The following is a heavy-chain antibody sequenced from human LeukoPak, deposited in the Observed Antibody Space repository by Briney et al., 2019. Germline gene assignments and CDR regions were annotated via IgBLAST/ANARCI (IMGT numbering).Heavy chain of an antibody. Sequence: SQTLSLTCTVSGGSIGSGAYYWSWIRQPPGKGLEWIGYIYYSGSTYYHPPRNSRVTLSVDTSKNQFSLKLSSVTAADTSVYYCARVGYSYGKSYYYGMDVWGQGTTVTASS. CDR2: IYYSGST. D-gene: IGHD5-18*01. V-gene: IGHV4-30-4*01. CDR1: GGSIGSGAYY. J-gene: IGHJ6*02. CDR3: ARVGYSYGKSYYYGMDV.